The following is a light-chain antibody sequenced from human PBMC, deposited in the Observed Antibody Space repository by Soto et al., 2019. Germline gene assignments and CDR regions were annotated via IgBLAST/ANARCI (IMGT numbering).Light chain of an antibody. V-gene: IGKV2-28*01. CDR3: MQALQSPYT. CDR1: QSLLHSNGYNY. CDR2: LGS. Sequence: DIVMTQSPLSLPVTPGEPASISCRSSQSLLHSNGYNYLDWYLQKPGQSPQLLIALGSNRASGVPARFSGSGSATAFTLNIARVEAEDFGVYYCMQALQSPYTFGQGTKLEIK. J-gene: IGKJ2*01.